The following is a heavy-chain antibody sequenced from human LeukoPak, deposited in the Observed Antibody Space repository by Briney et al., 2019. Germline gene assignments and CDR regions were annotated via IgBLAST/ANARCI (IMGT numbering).Heavy chain of an antibody. Sequence: GASVKVSCKASGYTFTSYYMHWVRQAPGQGLEWMGIINPSGGSTSYAQKFQGRVTMTRDMSTNTVYMELSSLRSEDTAVYYCARRGYPLYDSSGYYYTFYFDNWGQGTLVTVSS. V-gene: IGHV1-46*01. CDR2: INPSGGST. J-gene: IGHJ4*02. CDR3: ARRGYPLYDSSGYYYTFYFDN. D-gene: IGHD3-22*01. CDR1: GYTFTSYY.